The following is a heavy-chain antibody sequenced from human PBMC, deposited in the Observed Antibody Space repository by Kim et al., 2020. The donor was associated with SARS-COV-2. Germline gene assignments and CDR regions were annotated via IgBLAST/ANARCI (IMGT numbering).Heavy chain of an antibody. D-gene: IGHD3-10*01. CDR3: AKSGTLALWFGDRDWFDP. J-gene: IGHJ5*02. CDR1: GFTFSSYA. V-gene: IGHV3-23*01. CDR2: ISGSGGST. Sequence: GGSLRLSCAASGFTFSSYAMSWVRQAPGKGLEWVSAISGSGGSTCYADSVKGRFTISRDNSKNTLYLQMNSLRAEDTAVYYCAKSGTLALWFGDRDWFDPWGQGTLVTVSS.